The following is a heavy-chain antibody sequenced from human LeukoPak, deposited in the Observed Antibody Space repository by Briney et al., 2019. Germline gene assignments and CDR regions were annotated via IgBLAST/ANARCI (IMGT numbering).Heavy chain of an antibody. V-gene: IGHV4-4*02. D-gene: IGHD3-10*01. J-gene: IGHJ6*04. CDR2: IYDSGST. CDR1: GGSISSSNW. CDR3: ARDLLSSPGYYYGMDV. Sequence: SGTLSLTCAVSGGSISSSNWWSGVRRPPGKGGEWIGEIYDSGSTNYNPSGKRRVTIAGDKDKNKFSLKLSSVTAADPAVYYCARDLLSSPGYYYGMDVWGKGTTVTVSS.